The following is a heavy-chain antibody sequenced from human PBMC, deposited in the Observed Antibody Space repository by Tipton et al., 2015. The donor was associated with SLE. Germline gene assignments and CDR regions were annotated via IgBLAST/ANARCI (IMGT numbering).Heavy chain of an antibody. CDR1: GGSISSYY. J-gene: IGHJ3*02. D-gene: IGHD1-1*01. Sequence: TLSLTCTVSGGSISSYYWSWIRQPPGKGLEWIGYIYYSGSTNYNPSLKSRVTISVDTSKNQFSLKLSSVTAADTAVYYCARQPIATRTAFDIWGQGTMVTVSS. V-gene: IGHV4-59*08. CDR3: ARQPIATRTAFDI. CDR2: IYYSGST.